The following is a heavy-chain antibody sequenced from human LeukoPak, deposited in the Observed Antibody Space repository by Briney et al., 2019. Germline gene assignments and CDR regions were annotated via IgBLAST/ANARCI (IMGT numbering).Heavy chain of an antibody. D-gene: IGHD3-22*01. J-gene: IGHJ4*02. V-gene: IGHV3-33*01. CDR3: ARAGRSSSGYYTSFDY. CDR2: IWYDGSNK. CDR1: GFTFSSYG. Sequence: PGGSLRLSCAASGFTFSSYGMHWVRQAPGKGLEWVAVIWYDGSNKYYADSVKGRLTISRDNSKNTLYLQVNSLRAEDTAVYYCARAGRSSSGYYTSFDYWGQGTLVTVSS.